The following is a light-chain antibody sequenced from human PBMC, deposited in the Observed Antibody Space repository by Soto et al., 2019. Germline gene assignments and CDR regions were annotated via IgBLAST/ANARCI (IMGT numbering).Light chain of an antibody. J-gene: IGLJ1*01. CDR1: SSDVGGYNY. V-gene: IGLV2-14*01. CDR2: GVS. Sequence: QSALTQPASVSGSPGQSITISCTGTSSDVGGYNYVSWYQQHPGKAPKLMIYGVSNRASGVSDRFSASKSGNTASLTISSLQPGDEADYYCSSYTSRSTDVFGTGTKLTVL. CDR3: SSYTSRSTDV.